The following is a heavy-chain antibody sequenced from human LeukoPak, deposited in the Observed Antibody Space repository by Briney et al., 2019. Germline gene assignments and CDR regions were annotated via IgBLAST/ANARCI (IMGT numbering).Heavy chain of an antibody. Sequence: SSETLSLTCAVSGGSISSTNWWSWVRQPPGRGLEGIGKIYHSGSTNYNPSLKSGVTISVGKSKNHFSLKLSSVTAADTAVYYCARRTDRGIAAAQCFDSWGQGTLVTVSS. CDR2: IYHSGST. V-gene: IGHV4-4*02. J-gene: IGHJ4*02. CDR1: GGSISSTNW. CDR3: ARRTDRGIAAAQCFDS. D-gene: IGHD6-13*01.